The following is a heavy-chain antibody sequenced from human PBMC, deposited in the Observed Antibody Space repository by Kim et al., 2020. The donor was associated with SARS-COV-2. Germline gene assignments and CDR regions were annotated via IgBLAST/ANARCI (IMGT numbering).Heavy chain of an antibody. CDR3: ARTPIAAAGTPFDY. D-gene: IGHD6-13*01. Sequence: YSTSLKNRLTISKDTYKNQVVLTMTNMDPVDTATYYCARTPIAAAGTPFDYWGQGTLVTVSS. J-gene: IGHJ4*02. V-gene: IGHV2-70*01.